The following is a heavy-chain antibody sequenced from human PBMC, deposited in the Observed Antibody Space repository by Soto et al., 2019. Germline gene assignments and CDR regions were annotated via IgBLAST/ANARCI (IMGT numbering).Heavy chain of an antibody. J-gene: IGHJ4*02. D-gene: IGHD6-6*01. CDR2: INAGNGNT. Sequence: ASVKVSCKASGYTFTIYAMHWVLQAPGQRLEWMGWINAGNGNTKYSQKFQGRVTITRDTSASTAYMELSSLRSEDTAVYYCARGSSSSDFDYWGQGTLVTVSS. CDR1: GYTFTIYA. V-gene: IGHV1-3*01. CDR3: ARGSSSSDFDY.